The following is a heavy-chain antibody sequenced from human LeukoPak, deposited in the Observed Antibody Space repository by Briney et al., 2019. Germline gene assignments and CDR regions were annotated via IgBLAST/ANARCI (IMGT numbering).Heavy chain of an antibody. D-gene: IGHD2-2*01. V-gene: IGHV1-69*01. CDR2: MIPIFGTA. J-gene: IGHJ5*02. CDR3: ARGYCSSTSCYGGWFDP. Sequence: ASVKVSCKASGGTFSSYAISWVRQAPGQGLEWMGGMIPIFGTANYAQKFQGRVTITADESTSTAYMELSSLRSEDTAVYYCARGYCSSTSCYGGWFDPWGQGTLVTVSS. CDR1: GGTFSSYA.